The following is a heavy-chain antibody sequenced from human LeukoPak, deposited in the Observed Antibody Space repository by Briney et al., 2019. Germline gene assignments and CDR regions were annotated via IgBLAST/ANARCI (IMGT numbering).Heavy chain of an antibody. CDR2: ILNSGTTT. Sequence: GGSLRLSCAASGFTFSSYSMNWVRQAPGKGLEWVSYILNSGTTTYYADSVKGRFTISRDNAKNSLYPQMNSLRAEDTGVYYCARDPPDYWGQGILVTVSS. CDR1: GFTFSSYS. CDR3: ARDPPDY. V-gene: IGHV3-48*04. J-gene: IGHJ4*02.